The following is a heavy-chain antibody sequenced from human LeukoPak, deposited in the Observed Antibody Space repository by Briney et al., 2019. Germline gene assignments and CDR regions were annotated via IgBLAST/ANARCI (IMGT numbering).Heavy chain of an antibody. D-gene: IGHD2-2*01. V-gene: IGHV3-7*01. CDR1: GFTFSAHW. CDR2: ILQDVREK. J-gene: IGHJ3*02. Sequence: PGECLRLSCAASGFTFSAHWMTWVRQAPGKGLEWVANILQDVREKYYVDSVKGRFTLSRDNARNSLYMQMNSLSAEDTAIYYCVRSCSSTTCYGQRGSGGKAFDIWGQGTMVAVSS. CDR3: VRSCSSTTCYGQRGSGGKAFDI.